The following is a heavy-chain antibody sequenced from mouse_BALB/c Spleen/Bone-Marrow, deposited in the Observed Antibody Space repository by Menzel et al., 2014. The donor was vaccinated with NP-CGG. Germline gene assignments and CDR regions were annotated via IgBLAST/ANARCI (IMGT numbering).Heavy chain of an antibody. CDR3: ARKDYFGYAAMDY. CDR2: ISGGSSII. CDR1: GFTFSSFG. J-gene: IGHJ4*01. Sequence: EVKLVESGGGLVQPGGSRKLSCAASGFTFSSFGMHWVRQAPEKGLEWVAYISGGSSIIYYADTVKGRFTISRDNPKNTLFLQMTSLRSEATDIYYCARKDYFGYAAMDYWGQCTSVTVAS. D-gene: IGHD1-2*01. V-gene: IGHV5-17*02.